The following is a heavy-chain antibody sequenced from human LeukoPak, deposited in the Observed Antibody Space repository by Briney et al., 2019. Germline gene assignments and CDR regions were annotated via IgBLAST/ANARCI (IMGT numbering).Heavy chain of an antibody. Sequence: PSETLSLTCTVPGGSITSSNYYRGWIRQPPGKGLEWIGKIHHSGSTYYNPSLKSRVTISVDTSKNQFSLKPSSVTAADTAVYYSSRPTREYSSSSYYFDYWGQGILVTVSS. CDR2: IHHSGST. D-gene: IGHD6-6*01. CDR1: GGSITSSNYY. V-gene: IGHV4-39*01. CDR3: SRPTREYSSSSYYFDY. J-gene: IGHJ4*02.